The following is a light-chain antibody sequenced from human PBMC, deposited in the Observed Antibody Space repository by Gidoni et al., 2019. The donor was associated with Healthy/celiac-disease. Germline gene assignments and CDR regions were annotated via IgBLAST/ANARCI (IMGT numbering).Light chain of an antibody. V-gene: IGLV1-40*01. CDR1: SPNIGAGSD. CDR3: QSYDSSLGYV. CDR2: GNS. J-gene: IGLJ1*01. Sequence: QSVLPQPPSVSAAPGQRVTISCTGSSPNIGAGSDVPWYQQLPGTAPKLLIYGNSNRPSGVPDRCSGSKSGTSASLAITGLQAEDEADYYCQSYDSSLGYVFGTGTKVTVL.